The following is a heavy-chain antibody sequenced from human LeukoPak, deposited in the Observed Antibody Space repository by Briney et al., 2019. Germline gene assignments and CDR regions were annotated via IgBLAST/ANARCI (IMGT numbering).Heavy chain of an antibody. V-gene: IGHV3-43*02. J-gene: IGHJ4*02. CDR1: GFTFDDYA. Sequence: GGPLRLSCAASGFTFDDYAMHWVRQGPGKSLEGVSLINENGDIAYYGDSVRGRFTVSRDNAKNSLYLQMNSLTTEDTALYYCAKARWEPNFDYWGQGTLVTVSS. D-gene: IGHD1-26*01. CDR3: AKARWEPNFDY. CDR2: INENGDIA.